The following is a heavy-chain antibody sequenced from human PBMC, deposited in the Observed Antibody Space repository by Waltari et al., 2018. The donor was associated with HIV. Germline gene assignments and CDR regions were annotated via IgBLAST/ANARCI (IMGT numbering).Heavy chain of an antibody. CDR2: ISYDGTNK. J-gene: IGHJ3*01. D-gene: IGHD3-3*01. CDR1: GFSFSSYA. Sequence: QVELVESGGGVVQPGRSLRLSCAASGFSFSSYAIHWVRQAPGKGLEWVASISYDGTNKYYADSVEGRFTISRDNSNNTLYLQMNSLRSEDTAIYFCARASLRFLEWLLYDDAFDLWGQGTMVTVSS. CDR3: ARASLRFLEWLLYDDAFDL. V-gene: IGHV3-30-3*01.